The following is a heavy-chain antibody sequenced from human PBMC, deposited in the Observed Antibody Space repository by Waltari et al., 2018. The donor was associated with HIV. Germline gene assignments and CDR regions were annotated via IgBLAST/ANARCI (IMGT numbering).Heavy chain of an antibody. D-gene: IGHD6-25*01. V-gene: IGHV3-48*01. CDR3: AREKSYGSDFYYHFDL. CDR2: SSSSSGKI. J-gene: IGHJ4*02. CDR1: GSTSTGSA. Sequence: EVELVESGGGLVQPGGSLRLACAVSGSTSTGSAETRVRQDPGKVLEWLSYSSSSSGKIDYADSVKGRFTISRDNARNSMFLQINSLRAEDTAVYFCAREKSYGSDFYYHFDLWGQGILVTVSS.